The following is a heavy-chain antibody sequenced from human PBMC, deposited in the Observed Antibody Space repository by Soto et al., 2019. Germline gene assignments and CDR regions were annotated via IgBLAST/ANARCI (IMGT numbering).Heavy chain of an antibody. D-gene: IGHD3-22*01. J-gene: IGHJ5*02. V-gene: IGHV4-31*03. CDR3: ARTGYYDSSGYWFDR. Sequence: QVQLQESGPGLVKPSQTLSLTCTVSGGSISSGGYYWSWIRQHPGKGLEWIGYIYYSGSTYYNPSLKSRVTXSXXXSXXQFSLKLSSVTAADTAVYYCARTGYYDSSGYWFDRWGQGTLVTVSS. CDR1: GGSISSGGYY. CDR2: IYYSGST.